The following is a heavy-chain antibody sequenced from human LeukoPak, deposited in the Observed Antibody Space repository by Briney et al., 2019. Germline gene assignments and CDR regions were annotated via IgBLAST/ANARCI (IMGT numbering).Heavy chain of an antibody. CDR2: ISSSSSYI. CDR1: GFSFSSYT. V-gene: IGHV3-21*01. D-gene: IGHD2-15*01. Sequence: GGSLRLSCAASGFSFSSYTMNWVRQAPGKGLEWVSSISSSSSYIYYADSLKGRFTISRDNAKNSLCLQMNSLRAEDTAVYYCARDGRRRDYCDSGSCYWYFDLWGRGTLVTVSS. CDR3: ARDGRRRDYCDSGSCYWYFDL. J-gene: IGHJ2*01.